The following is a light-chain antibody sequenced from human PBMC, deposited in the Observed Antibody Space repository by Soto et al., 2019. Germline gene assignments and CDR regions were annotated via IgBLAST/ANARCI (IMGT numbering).Light chain of an antibody. J-gene: IGLJ1*01. V-gene: IGLV2-11*01. Sequence: QSVLTKPRAVSGSPGQSVTISCTGTSSDVGGYNYVSWYQQHPGKAPKLMIYDVSKRPSGVPDRFSGSKSGNTASLTISGLQAEDEADYYCCSYAGSYVFGTGTKDT. CDR1: SSDVGGYNY. CDR3: CSYAGSYV. CDR2: DVS.